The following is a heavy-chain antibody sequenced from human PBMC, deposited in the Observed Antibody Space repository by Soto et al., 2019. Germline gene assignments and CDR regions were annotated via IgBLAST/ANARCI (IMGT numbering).Heavy chain of an antibody. D-gene: IGHD2-2*01. Sequence: EVQLVESGGDLVQPGGSLRLCCAASGFTFSGHWMHWVRQVPGKGLEWVSRINTDGGSSAYADSVKGRFTISRDNAKNTLYLQMNGLRAEDTAVYYCARDAGYCSRTSCYRRAFDTWGQGTTVTVSS. CDR3: ARDAGYCSRTSCYRRAFDT. J-gene: IGHJ3*02. CDR1: GFTFSGHW. V-gene: IGHV3-74*03. CDR2: INTDGGSS.